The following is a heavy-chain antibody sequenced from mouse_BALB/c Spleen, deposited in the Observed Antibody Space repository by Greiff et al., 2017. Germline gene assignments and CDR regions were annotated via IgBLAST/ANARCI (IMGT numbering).Heavy chain of an antibody. CDR1: GYTFTDYA. V-gene: IGHV1S137*01. J-gene: IGHJ4*01. CDR3: ARDGNYEGGAMDY. CDR2: ISTYYGDA. D-gene: IGHD2-1*01. Sequence: QVQLKESGAELVRPGVSVKISCKGSGYTFTDYAMHWVKQSHAKSLEWIGVISTYYGDASYNQKFKGKATMTVDKSSSTAYMELARLTSEDSAIYYCARDGNYEGGAMDYWGQGTSVTVSS.